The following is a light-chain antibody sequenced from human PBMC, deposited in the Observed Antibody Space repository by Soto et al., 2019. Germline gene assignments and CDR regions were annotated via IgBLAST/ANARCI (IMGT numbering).Light chain of an antibody. CDR1: QSISSW. CDR2: KAS. CDR3: QQYNSYSIT. Sequence: DIQMTQSPSTLSASVGDRVTITWRASQSISSWLAWYQQKPGKAPKLLIYKASSLESGVPSRFSGSGSGTEFTLTISSLQPDDFATYYCQQYNSYSITFGPGTKVDIK. J-gene: IGKJ3*01. V-gene: IGKV1-5*03.